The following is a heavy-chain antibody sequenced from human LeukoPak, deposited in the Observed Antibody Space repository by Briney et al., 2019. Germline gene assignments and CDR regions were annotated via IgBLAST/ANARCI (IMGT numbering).Heavy chain of an antibody. CDR3: ARDDASRGFAGNSPLDY. J-gene: IGHJ4*02. V-gene: IGHV1-2*02. D-gene: IGHD4-23*01. Sequence: ASVKVSCKASGYTFTGYYMHWVRQAPGQGLEWMGWINPNSGGTNYAQKFQGRVTMTRDTSISTAYMELSRLRSDDTAVYYCARDDASRGFAGNSPLDYWGQGTLITVSS. CDR2: INPNSGGT. CDR1: GYTFTGYY.